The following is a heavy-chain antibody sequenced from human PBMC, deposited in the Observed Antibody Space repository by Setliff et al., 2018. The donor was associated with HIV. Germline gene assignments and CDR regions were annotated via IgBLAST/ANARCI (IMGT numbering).Heavy chain of an antibody. CDR2: IYISGRT. CDR1: GDSISTYY. V-gene: IGHV4-4*09. Sequence: SETLSLTCTVSGDSISTYYWSWIRQPPGKELEWIGYIYISGRTSYNPSLKSRVTISVDTSKNQFSLKLSSVTAADTAIYYCSRSPKGRYGDYVYAFDIWGQGTMVTVSS. J-gene: IGHJ3*02. CDR3: SRSPKGRYGDYVYAFDI. D-gene: IGHD4-17*01.